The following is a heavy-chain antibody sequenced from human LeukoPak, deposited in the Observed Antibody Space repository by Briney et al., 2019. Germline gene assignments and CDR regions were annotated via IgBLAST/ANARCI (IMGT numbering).Heavy chain of an antibody. CDR2: IYYGGST. Sequence: SETLSLTCSVSGDSINSNYWSWMRQPPGKGLEWIGYIYYGGSTNYNPSLKSRVGMSVDTSKNQSSLSLSSVTAADTAVYHCARLLAGCPGGRCRAHFDYWGQGTLVTVSS. CDR3: ARLLAGCPGGRCRAHFDY. D-gene: IGHD2-15*01. CDR1: GDSINSNY. J-gene: IGHJ4*02. V-gene: IGHV4-59*01.